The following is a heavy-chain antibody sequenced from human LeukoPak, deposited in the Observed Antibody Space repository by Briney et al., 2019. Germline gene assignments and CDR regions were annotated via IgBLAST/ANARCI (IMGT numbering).Heavy chain of an antibody. CDR1: GFTFSSYG. Sequence: QPGGSLRLSCAASGFTFSSYGMHWVRQAPGKGLEWVSVIYSGGSTYYADSVKGRFTISRDNSKNTLYLQMNSLRAEDTAVYYCARDAYQTYYYGSGSYRWGQGTLVTVSS. J-gene: IGHJ4*02. D-gene: IGHD3-10*01. CDR2: IYSGGST. V-gene: IGHV3-NL1*01. CDR3: ARDAYQTYYYGSGSYR.